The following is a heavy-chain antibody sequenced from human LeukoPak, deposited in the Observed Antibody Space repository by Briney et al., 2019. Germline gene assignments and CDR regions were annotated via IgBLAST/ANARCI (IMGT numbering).Heavy chain of an antibody. CDR3: ARDAYYQYHMDV. V-gene: IGHV3-74*01. J-gene: IGHJ6*02. CDR1: GFTFSSYV. CDR2: INSDGSST. Sequence: GGSLRLSCAASGFTFSSYVMHWVRQAPGKGLVWVSRINSDGSSTNYADSVKGRFTISRDNAKKTLYLQMKSLRAEDTAVYYCARDAYYQYHMDVWGQGTTVIVSS.